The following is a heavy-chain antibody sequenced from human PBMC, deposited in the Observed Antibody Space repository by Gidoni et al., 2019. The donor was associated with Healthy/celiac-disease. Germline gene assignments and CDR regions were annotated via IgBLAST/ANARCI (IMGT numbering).Heavy chain of an antibody. V-gene: IGHV3-30-3*01. CDR3: ARVWDTAMVDY. Sequence: QVQLVESGGGVVQPGRFLRLSCAASGFTFSSYAMHWVRQAPGKGLEWVAVISYDGSNKYYADSVKGRFTISRDNSKNTLYLQMNSLRAEDTAVYYCARVWDTAMVDYWGQGTLVTVSS. D-gene: IGHD5-18*01. J-gene: IGHJ4*02. CDR2: ISYDGSNK. CDR1: GFTFSSYA.